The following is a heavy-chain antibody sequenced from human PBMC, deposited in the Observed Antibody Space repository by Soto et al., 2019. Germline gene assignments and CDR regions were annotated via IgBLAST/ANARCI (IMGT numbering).Heavy chain of an antibody. Sequence: GESLKISCTSSGFSFTTYWIAWVRQMPGKGLEWMGIIYPGDSHSRISPSFQGQVTISADWSLSTAYLQWTSLKASDTAMYFCARARNDLNWNPHYFDYWGQGTLVTVSS. CDR1: GFSFTTYW. D-gene: IGHD1-1*01. CDR3: ARARNDLNWNPHYFDY. V-gene: IGHV5-51*01. J-gene: IGHJ4*02. CDR2: IYPGDSHS.